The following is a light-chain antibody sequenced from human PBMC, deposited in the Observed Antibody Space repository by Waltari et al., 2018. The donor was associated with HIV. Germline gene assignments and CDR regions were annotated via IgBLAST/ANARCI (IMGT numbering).Light chain of an antibody. CDR3: VGWDSRLSGYV. CDR2: KET. V-gene: IGLV1-47*01. Sequence: QSVLTQPPSASGTPGQRVTISCSGSRSNIENDQVSLYQQLTGAAPRLLIYKETQRPSGVPDRFTGSKSGTSASLAISGLRSEDEADYYCVGWDSRLSGYVFGTGTKVTVL. CDR1: RSNIENDQ. J-gene: IGLJ1*01.